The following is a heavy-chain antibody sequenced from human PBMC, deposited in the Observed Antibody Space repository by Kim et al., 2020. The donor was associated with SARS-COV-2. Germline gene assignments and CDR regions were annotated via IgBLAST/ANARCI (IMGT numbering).Heavy chain of an antibody. CDR1: GGSFSSYA. D-gene: IGHD2-2*01. CDR2: IIPILDRA. CDR3: ARDRYCTSSGCFYGLDV. Sequence: SVKVSCKASGGSFSSYAISWVRQAPGQGLEWMGVIIPILDRASYSQKFQDRVTITADEFTTTAYMELRTLTSDDTAVYFCARDRYCTSSGCFYGLDVW. J-gene: IGHJ6*01. V-gene: IGHV1-69*13.